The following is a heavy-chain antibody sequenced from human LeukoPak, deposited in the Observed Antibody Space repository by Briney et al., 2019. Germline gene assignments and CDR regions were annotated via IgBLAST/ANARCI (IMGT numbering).Heavy chain of an antibody. CDR2: ISSSSTYM. V-gene: IGHV3-21*01. Sequence: GGSLRLSCAASEFTFSSYTMNWVRQAPGKGLEWVSSISSSSTYMYYADSVKGRFTISRDSAKNSLYLQMNSLRDEGTAVYYCARAGYSYGPRGFDYWGQGTLVTVSS. J-gene: IGHJ4*02. D-gene: IGHD5-18*01. CDR1: EFTFSSYT. CDR3: ARAGYSYGPRGFDY.